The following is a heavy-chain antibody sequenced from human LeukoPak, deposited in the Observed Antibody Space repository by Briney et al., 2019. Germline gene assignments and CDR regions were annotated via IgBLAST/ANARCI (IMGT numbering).Heavy chain of an antibody. CDR2: IIPIFGIA. CDR1: GGTFSSYA. J-gene: IGHJ4*02. CDR3: ARDGQRRQSHNDY. V-gene: IGHV1-69*04. Sequence: SVKVSCKASGGTFSSYAISWVRQARGQGLEWMGRIIPIFGIANYAQKFQGRVTITADKSTSTAYMELRSLRSEDTAMYYCARDGQRRQSHNDYWGQGTLVTVSS. D-gene: IGHD6-25*01.